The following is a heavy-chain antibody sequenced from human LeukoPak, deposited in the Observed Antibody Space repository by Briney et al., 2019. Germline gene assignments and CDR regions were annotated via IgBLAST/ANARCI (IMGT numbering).Heavy chain of an antibody. Sequence: SETLSLTCTVSGGSISSSSYYWGWIRQPPGKGLEWIGSIYYSGSTYYNPSLKSRVTISVDTSKNQFSLKLSSVTAADTAVYYCARAVAGLFDYWGQGTLVAVSS. CDR3: ARAVAGLFDY. J-gene: IGHJ4*02. D-gene: IGHD6-19*01. V-gene: IGHV4-39*01. CDR2: IYYSGST. CDR1: GGSISSSSYY.